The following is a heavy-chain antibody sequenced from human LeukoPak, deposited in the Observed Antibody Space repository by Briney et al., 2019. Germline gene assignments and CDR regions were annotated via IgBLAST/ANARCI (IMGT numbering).Heavy chain of an antibody. CDR1: GFTFSSYG. Sequence: GRSLRLSCAASGFTFSSYGMHWVRQAPGKGLEWVAVISYDGSNKHYADSVKGRFTISRDNSKNTLYLQMNSLRAEDTAVYYCAKPAAADPYYFDYWGQGTLVTVSS. V-gene: IGHV3-30*18. CDR2: ISYDGSNK. CDR3: AKPAAADPYYFDY. J-gene: IGHJ4*02. D-gene: IGHD6-13*01.